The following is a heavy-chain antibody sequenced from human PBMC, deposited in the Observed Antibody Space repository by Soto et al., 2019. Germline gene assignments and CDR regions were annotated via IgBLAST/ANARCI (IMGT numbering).Heavy chain of an antibody. V-gene: IGHV3-30-3*01. CDR2: ILSDEINK. CDR3: AIIATSGGGDAFDI. J-gene: IGHJ3*02. CDR1: GFTFSNYA. Sequence: QVQLVESGGGVVQPGRSLRLSCAASGFTFSNYAMHWVRQAPGKGLEWVAAILSDEINKYSADSVKGRFTISRDNSKNTRYLQMNSLRPEDTAGYYWAIIATSGGGDAFDIWGQGTMVTVSS. D-gene: IGHD6-13*01.